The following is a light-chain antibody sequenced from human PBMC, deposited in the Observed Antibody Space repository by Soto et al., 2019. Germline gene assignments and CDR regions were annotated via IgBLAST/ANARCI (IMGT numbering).Light chain of an antibody. J-gene: IGKJ2*01. Sequence: EIVMTQSPATLSVSPGERATLSCRASQSVTFSLAWYQQKPGQAPRLLIYGASIRATGIPARYSGSGSGTEFTLTISSLQSEDFAVYYCHQYLTPPYTFGQGTKLEIK. CDR2: GAS. CDR3: HQYLTPPYT. V-gene: IGKV3-15*01. CDR1: QSVTFS.